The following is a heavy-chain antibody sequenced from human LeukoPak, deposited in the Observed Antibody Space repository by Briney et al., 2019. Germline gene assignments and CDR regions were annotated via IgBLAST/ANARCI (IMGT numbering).Heavy chain of an antibody. J-gene: IGHJ6*02. V-gene: IGHV1-24*01. D-gene: IGHD1-26*01. CDR1: GYTFTSYA. Sequence: ASVKVSCKASGYTFTSYAMNWVRQAPGKGLEWMGGFDPEDGETIYAQKFQGGVTMTEDTSTDTAYMELSSLRSEDTAVYYCATERGEWELLGYGMDVWGQGTTVTVSS. CDR3: ATERGEWELLGYGMDV. CDR2: FDPEDGET.